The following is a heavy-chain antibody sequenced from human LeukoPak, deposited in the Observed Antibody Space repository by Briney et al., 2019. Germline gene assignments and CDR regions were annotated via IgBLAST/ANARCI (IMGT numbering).Heavy chain of an antibody. Sequence: GGSLRLSCAASGFTFSSYGMHWVRQAPGKGLEWVAVISYDGSNKYYADSVKGRFTISRENAKNSLYLQMNSLRAGDTAVYFCAREGDSSAVDAFDVWGQGTMVTVSS. CDR2: ISYDGSNK. CDR1: GFTFSSYG. J-gene: IGHJ3*01. CDR3: AREGDSSAVDAFDV. D-gene: IGHD3-22*01. V-gene: IGHV3-30*03.